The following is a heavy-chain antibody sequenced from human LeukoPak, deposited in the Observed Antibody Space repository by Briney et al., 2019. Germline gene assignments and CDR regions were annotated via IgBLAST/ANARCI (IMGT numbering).Heavy chain of an antibody. D-gene: IGHD2-21*01. CDR1: GGSFSGYY. J-gene: IGHJ5*02. CDR3: ARIPVFRSWFDP. V-gene: IGHV4-34*01. CDR2: INHSGST. Sequence: SETLSLTCAVYGGSFSGYYWSWIRQPPGKGLEWIGEINHSGSTNHNPSLKSRVTISVDTSKNQFSLKLSSVTAADTAVYYCARIPVFRSWFDPWGQGTLVTVSS.